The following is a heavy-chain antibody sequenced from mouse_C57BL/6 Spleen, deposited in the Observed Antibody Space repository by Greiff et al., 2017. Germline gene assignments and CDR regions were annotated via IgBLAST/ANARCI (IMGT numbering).Heavy chain of an antibody. Sequence: QVQLQQSGAELARPGASVKMSCKASGYTFTSYTMHWVKKRPGQGREWIGDINPSSGYTKYNQKFKDKATLTADKSSSTAHMQLSSLTSEDSAVYYCARSTMVTLHDYWGRGTTVSASS. CDR2: INPSSGYT. CDR3: ARSTMVTLHDY. D-gene: IGHD2-2*01. CDR1: GYTFTSYT. J-gene: IGHJ2*01. V-gene: IGHV1-4*01.